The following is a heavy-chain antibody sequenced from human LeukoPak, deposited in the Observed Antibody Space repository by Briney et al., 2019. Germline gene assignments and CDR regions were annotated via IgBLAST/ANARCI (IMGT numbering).Heavy chain of an antibody. CDR1: GFTVSSNY. J-gene: IGHJ6*04. Sequence: PRGSLRLSCAASGFTVSSNYMTWVRQAPGKGLEWVSVIYSGGTTYYADSVKGRFTISRDNSKNTLNLQMNSLRAEGTAVYYCARVRGLLSGMDVWGKGTTVTVSS. D-gene: IGHD3/OR15-3a*01. CDR3: ARVRGLLSGMDV. V-gene: IGHV3-53*01. CDR2: IYSGGTT.